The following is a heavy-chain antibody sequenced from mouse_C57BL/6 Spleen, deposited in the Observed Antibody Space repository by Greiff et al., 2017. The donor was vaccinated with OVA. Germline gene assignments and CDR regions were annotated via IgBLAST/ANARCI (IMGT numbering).Heavy chain of an antibody. CDR3: ARGNLSTTVVADYWYFDV. Sequence: QVHVKQPGAELVRPGSSVKLSCKASGYTFTSYWMHWVKQRPIQGLEWIGNIDPSDSETHYNQKFKDKATLTVDKSSSTAYMQLSSLTSEDSAVYYCARGNLSTTVVADYWYFDVWGTGTTVTVSS. D-gene: IGHD1-1*01. V-gene: IGHV1-52*01. CDR2: IDPSDSET. J-gene: IGHJ1*03. CDR1: GYTFTSYW.